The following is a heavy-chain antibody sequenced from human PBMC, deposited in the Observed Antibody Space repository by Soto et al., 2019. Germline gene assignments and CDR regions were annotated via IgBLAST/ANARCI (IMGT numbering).Heavy chain of an antibody. D-gene: IGHD3-10*01. CDR3: ARAPRGNYGYPSYFDY. CDR2: IYHSGST. V-gene: IGHV4-30-2*01. J-gene: IGHJ4*02. CDR1: GGSISSGGYC. Sequence: SETLSLTCAVSGGSISSGGYCWSWIRQPPGKGLEWIGYIYHSGSTYYNPSLKSRVTISVDTSKNQFSLKLSSVTAADTAVYYCARAPRGNYGYPSYFDYWGQGTPVTVSS.